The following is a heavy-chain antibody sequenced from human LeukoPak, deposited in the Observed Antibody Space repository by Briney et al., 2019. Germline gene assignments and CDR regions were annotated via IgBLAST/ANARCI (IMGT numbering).Heavy chain of an antibody. Sequence: SETLSLTCAVYGGSFSGYYWSWIRQPPGKGLEWIGEINHSGSTNYNPSLKSQVTISVDTSKNQFSLELFSVTAADTALYYCARGLRRLAGYGYYYYYYMDVWAKGTTVSVSS. CDR1: GGSFSGYY. J-gene: IGHJ6*03. CDR2: INHSGST. V-gene: IGHV4-34*01. CDR3: ARGLRRLAGYGYYYYYYMDV. D-gene: IGHD5-18*01.